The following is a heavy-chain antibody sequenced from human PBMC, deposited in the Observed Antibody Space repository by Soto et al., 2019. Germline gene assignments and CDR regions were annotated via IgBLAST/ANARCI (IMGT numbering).Heavy chain of an antibody. CDR2: ISGGGDAT. V-gene: IGHV3-23*01. CDR3: AKNIHSLSGFDY. CDR1: GFTFNNFA. Sequence: GGSLRLSCAATGFTFNNFAMNWVRQGPGKGLEWVSGISGGGDATRYADSVKGRFTISRDNAESMVYLDMYSLIPDDTAIYYCAKNIHSLSGFDYLGQG. D-gene: IGHD6-6*01. J-gene: IGHJ4*02.